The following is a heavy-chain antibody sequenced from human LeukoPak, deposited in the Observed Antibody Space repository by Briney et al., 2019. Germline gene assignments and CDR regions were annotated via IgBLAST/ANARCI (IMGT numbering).Heavy chain of an antibody. CDR3: ARQGVYSSTDY. D-gene: IGHD6-6*01. J-gene: IGHJ4*02. CDR1: GSRFTTYW. CDR2: IYPGDSDT. Sequence: GESLKISCKASGSRFTTYWIGWVRQMPGKGLEWMGIIYPGDSDTRYSPSFQGQVTISADKSISTAYLQWSSLKASDTAMYYCARQGVYSSTDYWGQGTLVTVSS. V-gene: IGHV5-51*01.